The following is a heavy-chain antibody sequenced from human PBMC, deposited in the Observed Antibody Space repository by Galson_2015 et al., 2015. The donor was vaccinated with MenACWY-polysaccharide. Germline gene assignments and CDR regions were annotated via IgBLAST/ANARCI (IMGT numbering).Heavy chain of an antibody. V-gene: IGHV3-23*01. CDR1: GFTFSSYA. J-gene: IGHJ4*02. D-gene: IGHD6-6*01. Sequence: SLRLSCAASGFTFSSYAMCWVRQAPGKGLEWVSAISGSGGSTYYADSVKGRFTISRDNSKNTLYLQMNSLRAEDTAVYYCARDLGKGSYFDYWGQGTLVTVSS. CDR3: ARDLGKGSYFDY. CDR2: ISGSGGST.